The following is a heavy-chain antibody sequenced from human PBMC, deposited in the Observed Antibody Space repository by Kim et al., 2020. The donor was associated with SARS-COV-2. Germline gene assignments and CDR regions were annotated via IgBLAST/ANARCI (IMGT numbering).Heavy chain of an antibody. Sequence: GGSLRLSCAASGFTFSSYAMHWVRQAPGKGLEWVAVISYDGSNKYYADSVKGRFTISRDNSKNTLYLQMNSLRAEDTAVYYCARQCIGIQLWLRSAFDIWGQGTMVTVSS. CDR1: GFTFSSYA. CDR3: ARQCIGIQLWLRSAFDI. V-gene: IGHV3-30-3*01. D-gene: IGHD5-18*01. CDR2: ISYDGSNK. J-gene: IGHJ3*02.